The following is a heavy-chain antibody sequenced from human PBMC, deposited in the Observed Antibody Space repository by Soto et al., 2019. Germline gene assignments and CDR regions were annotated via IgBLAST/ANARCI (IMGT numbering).Heavy chain of an antibody. D-gene: IGHD3-16*02. Sequence: EASVKVSCKASGYTFTSYGISWVRQAPGQGLEWMGWISAYNGNTNYAQKLQGRVNMTTDTSTSTAYMELRSLRSDDTAVYYCARTPFMGIWGSYRPAPFDYWGQGTLVTVSS. CDR3: ARTPFMGIWGSYRPAPFDY. CDR2: ISAYNGNT. CDR1: GYTFTSYG. V-gene: IGHV1-18*01. J-gene: IGHJ4*02.